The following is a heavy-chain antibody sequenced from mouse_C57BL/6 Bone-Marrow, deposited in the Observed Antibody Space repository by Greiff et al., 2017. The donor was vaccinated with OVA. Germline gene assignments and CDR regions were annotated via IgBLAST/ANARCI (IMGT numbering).Heavy chain of an antibody. CDR1: GYTFTSYW. J-gene: IGHJ2*01. CDR2: IHPNSGST. V-gene: IGHV1-64*01. D-gene: IGHD2-5*01. Sequence: VQLQQPGAELVKPGASVKLSCKASGYTFTSYWMHWVKQRPGQGLEWIGMIHPNSGSTNYNEKFKSKVTLTVDKSSSTAYMQLSSLTSEDSAVYYCARSGDSNYFYYFDYWGQGTTLTVSS. CDR3: ARSGDSNYFYYFDY.